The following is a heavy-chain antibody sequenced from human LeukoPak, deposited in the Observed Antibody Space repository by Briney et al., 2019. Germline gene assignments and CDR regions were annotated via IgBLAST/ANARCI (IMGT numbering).Heavy chain of an antibody. CDR3: AGPENDIVVVPAAIRAYYYYMDV. D-gene: IGHD2-2*02. V-gene: IGHV1-69*13. Sequence: SVKVSCKASGGTFSSYAISWVRQAPGQGLEWMGGIIPIFGTANYAQKFQGRVTITADESTSTAYMGLSSLRSEDTAVYYCAGPENDIVVVPAAIRAYYYYMDVWGKGTTVTVSS. CDR1: GGTFSSYA. J-gene: IGHJ6*03. CDR2: IIPIFGTA.